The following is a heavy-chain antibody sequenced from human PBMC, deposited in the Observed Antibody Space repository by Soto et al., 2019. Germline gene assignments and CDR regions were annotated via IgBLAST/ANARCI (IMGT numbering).Heavy chain of an antibody. D-gene: IGHD5-12*01. CDR3: AHRLGRNIVSANWFDP. V-gene: IGHV2-5*02. CDR2: IYWDDDK. Sequence: QITLKESGPTLVKPTQTLTLTCTFSGFSLSTSGVGVGWIRQPPGKALEWLALIYWDDDKRYSPSLKSRLNITKDTSKNQLVLTMTNMDPVDTATYYCAHRLGRNIVSANWFDPWGQGTLVTVSS. J-gene: IGHJ5*02. CDR1: GFSLSTSGVG.